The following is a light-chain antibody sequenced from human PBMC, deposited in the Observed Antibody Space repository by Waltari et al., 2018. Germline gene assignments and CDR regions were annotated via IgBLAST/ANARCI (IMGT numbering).Light chain of an antibody. CDR2: WAS. CDR1: QSVLHNSNNKNY. J-gene: IGKJ1*01. CDR3: QQYYTNPHT. V-gene: IGKV4-1*01. Sequence: DIVMTQSPDSLAVSLGARDTINCKSSQSVLHNSNNKNYLAWYQQKLGQPPELLIYWASTRESGVPDRFSGSGSGTDFTLTISILQAQDVAVYYFQQYYTNPHTFGQGTKVEIK.